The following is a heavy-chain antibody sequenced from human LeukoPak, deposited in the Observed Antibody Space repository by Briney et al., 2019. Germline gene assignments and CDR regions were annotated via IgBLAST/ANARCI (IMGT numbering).Heavy chain of an antibody. CDR3: AXXXPSSGWPYNDY. CDR2: IXQDXSEK. CDR1: GFTFSSYW. Sequence: GGSLRLSCAAPGFTFSSYWMSWVRQAPGKGLEWVANIXQDXSEKHXXDSXXGRFTISRDNAKNSLYLQMNSLRAEDTAVYYWAXXXPSSGWPYNDYWGQGTLVTVSS. V-gene: IGHV3-7*01. D-gene: IGHD6-19*01. J-gene: IGHJ4*02.